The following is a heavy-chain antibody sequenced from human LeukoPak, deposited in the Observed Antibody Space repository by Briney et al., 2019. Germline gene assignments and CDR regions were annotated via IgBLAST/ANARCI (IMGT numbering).Heavy chain of an antibody. CDR2: IYSSGCT. V-gene: IGHV4-4*07. CDR3: AREFGSRFDP. CDR1: GGSISSYY. J-gene: IGHJ5*02. D-gene: IGHD3-10*01. Sequence: SETLSLTCTVSGGSISSYYWSWIRQPAGKGLEWIGRIYSSGCTNYNPSLKSRVTMSVDTSKIQSSLKLSSVTAADTAVYYCAREFGSRFDPWGQGTLVTVSS.